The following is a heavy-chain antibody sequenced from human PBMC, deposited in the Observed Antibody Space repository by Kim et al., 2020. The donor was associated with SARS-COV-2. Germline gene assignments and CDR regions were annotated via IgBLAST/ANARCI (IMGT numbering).Heavy chain of an antibody. Sequence: GGSLRLSCAASGFTFGDYAMHWVRQAPGKGLEWVSGISWNSGSIGYADSVKGRFTISRDNAKNSLYLQMNSLRAEDTALYYCAKSGYSSSSRGNWFDPWGQGTLGTVSS. J-gene: IGHJ5*02. CDR3: AKSGYSSSSRGNWFDP. CDR1: GFTFGDYA. D-gene: IGHD6-6*01. V-gene: IGHV3-9*01. CDR2: ISWNSGSI.